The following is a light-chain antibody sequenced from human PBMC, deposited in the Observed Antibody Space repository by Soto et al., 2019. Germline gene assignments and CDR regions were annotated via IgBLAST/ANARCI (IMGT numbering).Light chain of an antibody. CDR1: SSNIGAGYD. J-gene: IGLJ2*01. Sequence: SVLTQPPSVSGAPGQRVTISCTGGSSNIGAGYDVHWYQQLPETAPKLMIYEVSNRPSGVSNRFSGSKSGNTASLTISGLQAEDEADYYCSAYTSSSTVVFGGGTKLTVL. CDR2: EVS. CDR3: SAYTSSSTVV. V-gene: IGLV1-40*01.